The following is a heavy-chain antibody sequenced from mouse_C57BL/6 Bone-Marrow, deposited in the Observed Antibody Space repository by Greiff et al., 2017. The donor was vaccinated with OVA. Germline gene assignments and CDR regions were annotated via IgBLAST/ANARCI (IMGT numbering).Heavy chain of an antibody. CDR2: IYPGSGNT. J-gene: IGHJ1*03. CDR1: GYSFTSYY. V-gene: IGHV1-66*01. Sequence: VQLQQSGPELVKPGASVKISCKASGYSFTSYYIHWVKQRPGQGLEWIGWIYPGSGNTKYNEKFKGKATLTADTSSSTAYMQLSSLTSEDSAVYYCARNDYWYFDVWGTGTTVTVSS. CDR3: ARNDYWYFDV.